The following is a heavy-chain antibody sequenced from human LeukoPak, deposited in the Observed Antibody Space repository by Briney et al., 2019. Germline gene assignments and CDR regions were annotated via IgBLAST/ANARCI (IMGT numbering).Heavy chain of an antibody. CDR1: GSTLSIYA. CDR3: AKDPGYDFWSGYSQNWFDP. V-gene: IGHV3-23*01. D-gene: IGHD3-3*01. J-gene: IGHJ5*02. CDR2: ITGIGGST. Sequence: GGSLSLSCAASGSTLSIYAMSWVRHAPGKGLEWVTAITGIGGSTYYTDSVKGRFTNSRDNSKNTLYLQMNSLRAEDTVVYYCAKDPGYDFWSGYSQNWFDPWGQGTLVTVSS.